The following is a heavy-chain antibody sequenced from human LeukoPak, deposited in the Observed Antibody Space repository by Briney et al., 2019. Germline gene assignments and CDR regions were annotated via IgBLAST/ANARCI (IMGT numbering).Heavy chain of an antibody. CDR3: ASVAYNAYVIDL. V-gene: IGHV4-31*03. Sequence: PSETLSLTRTDSGDSIHSVLYYSRWIRQHPGKGLEWIGYIYFSGSTYYNPSLKSRVTISLDTSKSQFSLRLSSATAADTAVYYCASVAYNAYVIDLWGQGTTVTVSS. D-gene: IGHD2-21*01. CDR1: GDSIHSVLYY. J-gene: IGHJ6*02. CDR2: IYFSGST.